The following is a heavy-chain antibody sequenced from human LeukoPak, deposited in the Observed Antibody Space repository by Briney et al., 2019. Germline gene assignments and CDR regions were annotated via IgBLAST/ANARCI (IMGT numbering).Heavy chain of an antibody. CDR1: GFTFSSYA. CDR2: ISYDGSNK. Sequence: GGSLRLSCAASGFTFSSYATHWARQAPGKGLEWVAVISYDGSNKYYADSVKGRFTISRDNSKNTLYLQMNSLRAEDTAVYYCAGESYYDSSGYNLWGQGTLVTVSS. CDR3: AGESYYDSSGYNL. J-gene: IGHJ4*02. V-gene: IGHV3-30-3*01. D-gene: IGHD3-22*01.